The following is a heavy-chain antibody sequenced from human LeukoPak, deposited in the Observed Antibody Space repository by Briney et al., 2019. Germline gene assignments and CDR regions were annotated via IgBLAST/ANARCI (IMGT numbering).Heavy chain of an antibody. CDR3: ARGITMTVLDY. J-gene: IGHJ4*02. CDR2: IIPIIGTA. CDR1: GGTFSSYA. D-gene: IGHD3-22*01. V-gene: IGHV1-69*05. Sequence: GASVKVSCKASGGTFSSYAISWVRQAPGQGLEWMGGIIPIIGTANYAQKFQGRVTITTDESTSKAYMELSSLRSEDTAVYYCARGITMTVLDYWGQGTLVTVSS.